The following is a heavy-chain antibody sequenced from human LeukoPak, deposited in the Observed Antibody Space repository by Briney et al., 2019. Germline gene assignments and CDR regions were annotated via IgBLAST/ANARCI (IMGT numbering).Heavy chain of an antibody. CDR3: AKEFGSHYYYYYMDV. Sequence: GGSLRLSCAASGFTFDDDAMHWVRQAPGKGLEWVSGISWNSGSIGYADSVKGRFTISRDNAKNSLYLQMNSLRTEDTALYYCAKEFGSHYYYYYMDVWGKGTTVTVSS. D-gene: IGHD1-26*01. J-gene: IGHJ6*03. CDR2: ISWNSGSI. V-gene: IGHV3-9*01. CDR1: GFTFDDDA.